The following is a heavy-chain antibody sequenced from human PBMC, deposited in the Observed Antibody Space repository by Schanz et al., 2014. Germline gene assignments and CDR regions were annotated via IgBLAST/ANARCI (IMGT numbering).Heavy chain of an antibody. V-gene: IGHV7-4-1*02. Sequence: QVQLVQSGSELKKPGASVKVSCRASGYSLSNFAMNWVRQAPGQGLEWMGWINTNTGKPTYAQGFTGRFVFSLDTSVSTAYLQISFLKADDTAVFFCARGEANWGQYWGQGTLVTVSS. D-gene: IGHD7-27*01. J-gene: IGHJ4*02. CDR1: GYSLSNFA. CDR2: INTNTGKP. CDR3: ARGEANWGQY.